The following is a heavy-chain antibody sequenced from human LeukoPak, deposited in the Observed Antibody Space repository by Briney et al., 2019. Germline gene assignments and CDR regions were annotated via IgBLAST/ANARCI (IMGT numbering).Heavy chain of an antibody. J-gene: IGHJ5*02. D-gene: IGHD2-2*02. Sequence: SETLSLTCAVYGGSFSGYYWSWIRQPPGKGLEWIGEINHSGGTNYNPSLKSRVTISVDTSKNQFSLKLSSVTAADTAVYYCARGGPWNEGYCSSTSCYTTRWFDPWGQGTLVTVSS. CDR3: ARGGPWNEGYCSSTSCYTTRWFDP. CDR2: INHSGGT. CDR1: GGSFSGYY. V-gene: IGHV4-34*01.